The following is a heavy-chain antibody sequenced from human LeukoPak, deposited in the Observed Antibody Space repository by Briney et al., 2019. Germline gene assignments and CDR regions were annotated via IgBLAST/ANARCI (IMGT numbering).Heavy chain of an antibody. CDR3: ARESHYYYPSGSYSIFDY. Sequence: SETLSLTCTVSGGSISGYYWNWIRQPPGKGLEWIGYIYYSGSTNYNPSLKSRVTISLDTSKKHFSLKLSSMTAADTAVYYCARESHYYYPSGSYSIFDYWGQGTLVTVSS. J-gene: IGHJ4*02. CDR1: GGSISGYY. V-gene: IGHV4-59*01. CDR2: IYYSGST. D-gene: IGHD3-10*01.